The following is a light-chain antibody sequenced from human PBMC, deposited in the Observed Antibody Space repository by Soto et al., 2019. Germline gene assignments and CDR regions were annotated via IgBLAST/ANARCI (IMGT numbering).Light chain of an antibody. CDR2: DVD. V-gene: IGLV2-14*03. J-gene: IGLJ3*02. CDR1: SSDVGAYHY. CDR3: ASYTSSHTRV. Sequence: QSVLTQPASVSGSPGQSLTISCTGTSSDVGAYHYVSWYQHHPGKAPKLLIYDVDNRPLGVSNRFSGSKSDNTASLTISGLQAEDEAEYFCASYTSSHTRVFGGGTQLTVL.